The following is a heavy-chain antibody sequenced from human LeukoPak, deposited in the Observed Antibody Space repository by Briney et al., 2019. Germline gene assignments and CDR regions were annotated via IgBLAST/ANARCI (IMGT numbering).Heavy chain of an antibody. CDR3: ARALGTDSGEDY. J-gene: IGHJ4*02. CDR2: IKQDGSEK. D-gene: IGHD4-17*01. Sequence: GGSLRLSCAASGFIISSYWMSWVRQAPGKGLEWAASIKQDGSEKHYVDSVEGRFTISRDNAKNSLYLQMNSLRAEDTAVYYCARALGTDSGEDYWGQGTLVTVSS. V-gene: IGHV3-7*01. CDR1: GFIISSYW.